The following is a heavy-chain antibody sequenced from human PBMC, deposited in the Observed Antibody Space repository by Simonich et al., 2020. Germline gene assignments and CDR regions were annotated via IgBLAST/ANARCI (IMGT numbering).Heavy chain of an antibody. V-gene: IGHV4-59*01. Sequence: QVQLQESGPGLVKPSATLSLTCPVSGCSISSYYCSCIRQPPGKGLEWIGYIYYSGRTNYNPSRKSRVTISVDTSKNQFSLKLSSVTAADTAVYYCARGGLYFDYWGQGTLVTVSS. D-gene: IGHD2-15*01. J-gene: IGHJ4*02. CDR1: GCSISSYY. CDR2: IYYSGRT. CDR3: ARGGLYFDY.